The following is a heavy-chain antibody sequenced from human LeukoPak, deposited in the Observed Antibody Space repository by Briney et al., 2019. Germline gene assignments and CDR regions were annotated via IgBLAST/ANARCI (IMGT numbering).Heavy chain of an antibody. Sequence: ASVKVSCKASGYTFTSYDINWVRQATGQGPEWMGWMNPNSGNTGYAQKFQGRVTMTRNTSIGTAYMELSSLRSEDTAAYYCASLRSYDSRSPFDYWGQGTLVTVSS. V-gene: IGHV1-8*01. D-gene: IGHD3-22*01. CDR3: ASLRSYDSRSPFDY. J-gene: IGHJ4*02. CDR2: MNPNSGNT. CDR1: GYTFTSYD.